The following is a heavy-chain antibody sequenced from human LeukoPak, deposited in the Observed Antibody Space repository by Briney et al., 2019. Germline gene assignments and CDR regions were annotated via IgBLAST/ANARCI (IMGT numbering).Heavy chain of an antibody. CDR3: ARVSSSWYVGWFDP. J-gene: IGHJ5*02. D-gene: IGHD6-13*01. CDR1: GGTFSSYV. Sequence: ASVKVSCKASGGTFSSYVISWVRQAPGQGLEWMGWINTNTGNPTYAQGFTGRFVFSLDTSVSTAYLQISSLKAEDTAVYYCARVSSSWYVGWFDPWGQGTLVTVSS. CDR2: INTNTGNP. V-gene: IGHV7-4-1*02.